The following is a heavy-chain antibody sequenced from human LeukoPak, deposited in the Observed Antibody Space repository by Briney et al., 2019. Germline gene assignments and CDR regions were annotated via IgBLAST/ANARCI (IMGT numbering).Heavy chain of an antibody. CDR1: GFTFSSYG. D-gene: IGHD6-13*01. V-gene: IGHV4-34*01. J-gene: IGHJ4*02. Sequence: GSLRLSCAASGFTFSSYGMHWVRQAPGKGLEWIGEINHSGSTNYNPSLKSRVTISVDTSKNQFSLKLSSVTAADTAVYYCARGRSKLGYWGQGTLVTVSS. CDR2: INHSGST. CDR3: ARGRSKLGY.